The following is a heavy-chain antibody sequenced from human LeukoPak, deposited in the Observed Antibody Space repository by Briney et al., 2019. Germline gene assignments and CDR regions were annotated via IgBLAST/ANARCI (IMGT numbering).Heavy chain of an antibody. CDR1: GGSISSSSYY. CDR2: IYYSGST. CDR3: AREKAGSSTQSHI. J-gene: IGHJ3*02. D-gene: IGHD6-13*01. Sequence: SETLSLTCTVSGGSISSSSYYWGWIRQPPGKGLEWIGSIYYSGSTYYNPSLKSRVTISVDTSKNQFSLKLSSVTAADTAVYYCAREKAGSSTQSHIWGQGTMVTVSS. V-gene: IGHV4-39*07.